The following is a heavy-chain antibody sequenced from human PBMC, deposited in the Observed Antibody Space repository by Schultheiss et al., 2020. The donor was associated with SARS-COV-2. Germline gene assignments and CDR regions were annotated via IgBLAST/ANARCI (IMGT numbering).Heavy chain of an antibody. CDR2: IYYSGST. Sequence: SETLSLTCTVSGGSISSYYWSWIRQPPGKGLEWIGYIYYSGSTNYNPSLKSRVTISVDTSKNQFSLKLSSVTAADTAVYYCARARLQFLDYWGQGTLVTVSS. V-gene: IGHV4-59*12. CDR3: ARARLQFLDY. CDR1: GGSISSYY. D-gene: IGHD5-24*01. J-gene: IGHJ4*02.